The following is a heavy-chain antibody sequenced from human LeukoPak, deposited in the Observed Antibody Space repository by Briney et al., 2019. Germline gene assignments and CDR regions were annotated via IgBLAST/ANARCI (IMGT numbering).Heavy chain of an antibody. Sequence: ASVKVSCKASGYTFTGYYMHWVRQAPGQGLEWMGWINPNSGGTNYAQKFQGRVTMTRDTSISTAYMELNRLRSDDTAVYYCARVGAGGYYDSRGSPYYFDYWGQGTLVTVSS. D-gene: IGHD3-22*01. CDR3: ARVGAGGYYDSRGSPYYFDY. V-gene: IGHV1-2*02. CDR2: INPNSGGT. CDR1: GYTFTGYY. J-gene: IGHJ4*02.